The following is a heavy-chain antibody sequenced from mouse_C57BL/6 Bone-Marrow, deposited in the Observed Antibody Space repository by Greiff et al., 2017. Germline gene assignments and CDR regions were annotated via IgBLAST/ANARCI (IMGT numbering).Heavy chain of an antibody. J-gene: IGHJ1*01. CDR2: ISSGGSYT. Sequence: EVKLVESGGDLVKPGGSLKLSCAASGFTFSSYGMSWVRQTPDKRLEWVATISSGGSYTYYPDSVKGRFTISRDNDKNTLYLQMSRLKSEDTAMYYCARPLRLHWYFDVWGPGTTVTVSS. CDR3: ARPLRLHWYFDV. CDR1: GFTFSSYG. V-gene: IGHV5-6*01.